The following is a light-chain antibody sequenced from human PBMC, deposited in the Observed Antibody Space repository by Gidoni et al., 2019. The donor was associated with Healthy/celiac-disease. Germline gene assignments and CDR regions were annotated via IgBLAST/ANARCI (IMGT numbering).Light chain of an antibody. CDR3: CSYAGSSTFE. Sequence: QSALPQPASVSGSPGRSITISCPGTSSYVGSYNLVSWYQQPPGKAPKLMIYEGSKRPSGVSNRFSGSKSGNTASLTISGLQAEDEADYYCCSYAGSSTFEFGGGTKLTVL. CDR1: SSYVGSYNL. J-gene: IGLJ2*01. CDR2: EGS. V-gene: IGLV2-23*03.